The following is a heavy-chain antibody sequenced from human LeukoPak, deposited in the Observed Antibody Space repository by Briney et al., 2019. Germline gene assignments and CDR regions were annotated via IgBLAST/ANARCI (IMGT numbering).Heavy chain of an antibody. CDR1: GGSFSGYY. V-gene: IGHV4-34*01. CDR2: INHSGST. D-gene: IGHD3-10*01. J-gene: IGHJ4*02. Sequence: SETLSLTCAVYGGSFSGYYWSWIRQPPGKGLEWIGKINHSGSTNYNPSLKSRVTISVDTSKNQFSLKLSSVTAADTAVYYCARDQAYYYGSGRRKFDYWGQGTLVTVSS. CDR3: ARDQAYYYGSGRRKFDY.